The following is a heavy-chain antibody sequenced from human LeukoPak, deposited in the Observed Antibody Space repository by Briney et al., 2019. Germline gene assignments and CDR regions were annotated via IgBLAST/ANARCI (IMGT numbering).Heavy chain of an antibody. CDR3: ARHKPYSYGYKGYAFDI. CDR2: IYYSGST. Sequence: KTSETLSLTCTVSGGSISSYYWSWIRQPPGKGLEWIGYIYYSGSTNYNPSLKSRVTISVDTSKNQFSPKLSSVTAADTAVYYCARHKPYSYGYKGYAFDIWGQGTMVTVSS. V-gene: IGHV4-59*08. J-gene: IGHJ3*02. D-gene: IGHD5-18*01. CDR1: GGSISSYY.